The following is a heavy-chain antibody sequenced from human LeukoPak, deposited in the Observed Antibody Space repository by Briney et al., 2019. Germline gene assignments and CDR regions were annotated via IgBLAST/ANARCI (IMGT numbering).Heavy chain of an antibody. D-gene: IGHD5-24*01. CDR2: INSDGSGT. V-gene: IGHV3-74*01. CDR1: GFTFSSYW. CDR3: ARARWYSCDY. J-gene: IGHJ4*02. Sequence: GSLRLSCAASGFTFSSYWMHWVRQAPGKGLVWVSRINSDGSGTGYTDSVKGRFTVSRDNARNTLYLQMNSLRAEDTAVYYCARARWYSCDYWGQGTLVTVSS.